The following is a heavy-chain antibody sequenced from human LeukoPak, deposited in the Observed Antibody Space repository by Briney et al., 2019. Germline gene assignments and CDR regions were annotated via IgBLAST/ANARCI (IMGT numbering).Heavy chain of an antibody. CDR1: GYTFTGYY. D-gene: IGHD3-22*01. J-gene: IGHJ4*02. Sequence: ASVKVSCKASGYTFTGYYMHWVRQAPGQGLEWMGWINPNSGGTNYAQKLQGRVTMTTDTSTSTAYMELRSLRSDDTAVYYCARGYIPYYYDSSGYYDYWGQGTLVTVSS. CDR3: ARGYIPYYYDSSGYYDY. V-gene: IGHV1-2*02. CDR2: INPNSGGT.